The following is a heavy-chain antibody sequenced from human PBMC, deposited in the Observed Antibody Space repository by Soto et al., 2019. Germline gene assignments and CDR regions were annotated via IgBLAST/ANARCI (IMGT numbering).Heavy chain of an antibody. Sequence: SETLSLTCTVSGGSISSGGYYWSWIRQHPGKGLEWIGYIYYSGSTYYNPSLKSRVTISVDTSKNQFSLKLSSVTAADTAVYYCARGNYGDYVHFDYWGQATVVTASS. D-gene: IGHD4-17*01. CDR3: ARGNYGDYVHFDY. J-gene: IGHJ4*02. V-gene: IGHV4-31*03. CDR1: GGSISSGGYY. CDR2: IYYSGST.